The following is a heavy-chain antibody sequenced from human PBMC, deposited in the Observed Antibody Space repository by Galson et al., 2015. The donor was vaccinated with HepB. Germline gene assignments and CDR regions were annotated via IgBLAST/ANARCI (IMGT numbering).Heavy chain of an antibody. D-gene: IGHD5-12*01. CDR2: TYYTSKWND. Sequence: CAISGDSVSSSSGWNWIRQSPARGFEWLARTYYTSKWNDDFAESVKSRITINPDTAKNQFSLQLNSVTPADTAIYYCTRGWLRAGFDYWGQGTPVTVSS. V-gene: IGHV6-1*01. CDR3: TRGWLRAGFDY. CDR1: GDSVSSSSG. J-gene: IGHJ4*02.